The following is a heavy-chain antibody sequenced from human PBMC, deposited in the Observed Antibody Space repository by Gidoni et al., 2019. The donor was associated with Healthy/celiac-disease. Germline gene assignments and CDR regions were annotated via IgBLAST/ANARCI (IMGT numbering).Heavy chain of an antibody. Sequence: EVQLVESGGGLVKPGRSLRLSCTASGFTFGDYAMSWFRQAPGKGLEGVGFIRSKAYGGTTEYAASVKGRFTISRDDSKSIAYLQMNSLKTEDTAVYYCTRLIAWNPGLVPYGMDVWGQGTTVTVSS. CDR3: TRLIAWNPGLVPYGMDV. CDR1: GFTFGDYA. CDR2: IRSKAYGGTT. D-gene: IGHD1-1*01. J-gene: IGHJ6*02. V-gene: IGHV3-49*05.